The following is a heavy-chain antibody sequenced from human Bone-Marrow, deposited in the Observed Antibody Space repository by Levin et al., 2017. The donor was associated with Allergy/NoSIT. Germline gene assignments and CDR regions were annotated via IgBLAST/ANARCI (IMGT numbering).Heavy chain of an antibody. J-gene: IGHJ6*02. V-gene: IGHV3-7*04. CDR3: ARSVRHYYYGMDV. CDR2: IKQDGSEK. D-gene: IGHD3-22*01. CDR1: GFTFSSYW. Sequence: ETLSLTCAASGFTFSSYWMSWVRQAPGKGLEWVANIKQDGSEKYYVDSVKGRFTISRDNAKNSLYLQMNSLRAEDTAVYYCARSVRHYYYGMDVWGQGTTVTVSS.